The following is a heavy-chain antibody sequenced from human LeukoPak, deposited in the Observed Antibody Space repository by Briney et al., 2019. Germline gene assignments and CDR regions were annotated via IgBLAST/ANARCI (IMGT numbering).Heavy chain of an antibody. CDR3: ARPHDSGWYEI. D-gene: IGHD6-19*01. Sequence: GGSLRLSCAASGFTFSSYGMHWVRQAPGEGLEWVAVIWYDGSNKYYADSVKGRFTISRDNSKNTLYLQMNSLRAEDTAVYYCARPHDSGWYEIWGQGTLVTVSS. CDR2: IWYDGSNK. V-gene: IGHV3-33*01. CDR1: GFTFSSYG. J-gene: IGHJ4*02.